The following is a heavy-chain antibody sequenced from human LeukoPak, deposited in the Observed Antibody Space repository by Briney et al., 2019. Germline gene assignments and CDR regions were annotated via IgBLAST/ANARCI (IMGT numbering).Heavy chain of an antibody. V-gene: IGHV4-30-4*01. Sequence: SETLSLTCTVSGVSISSGDYYWSWIRQLPGKGLEWIGYIYYSGSTYYNPSLKSRITISVDTSKNQFSLKLSSVTAAETAVYYCARAGGGYDSGYFDYWGQGTLVTVSS. CDR3: ARAGGGYDSGYFDY. CDR1: GVSISSGDYY. CDR2: IYYSGST. J-gene: IGHJ4*02. D-gene: IGHD5-12*01.